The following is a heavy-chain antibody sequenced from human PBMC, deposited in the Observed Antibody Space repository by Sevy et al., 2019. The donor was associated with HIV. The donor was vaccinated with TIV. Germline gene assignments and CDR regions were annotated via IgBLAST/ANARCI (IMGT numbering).Heavy chain of an antibody. CDR1: GFTFSSYA. Sequence: GGSLRLSCAASGFTFSSYAMSWVRQAPGKGLEWVSAISGSGGSTYYADSVKGRFTISRDNSKNTLYLQTNSLRAEDTAVYYCAKDESGGAHDYGAFDIWGQGTMVTVSS. V-gene: IGHV3-23*01. CDR2: ISGSGGST. D-gene: IGHD4-17*01. J-gene: IGHJ3*02. CDR3: AKDESGGAHDYGAFDI.